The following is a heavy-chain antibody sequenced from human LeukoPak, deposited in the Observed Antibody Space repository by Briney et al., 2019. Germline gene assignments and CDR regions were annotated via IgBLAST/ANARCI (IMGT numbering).Heavy chain of an antibody. CDR1: GFTFSNYA. Sequence: GGSLRLSCAASGFTFSNYAMTWVRQAPGKGLEWVSVISGGGGSTYYADSVKGRFTISRDNSKNTLYLQMQSLRGEDTAVYYCAKVDTSMVSFGSFDYWGQGTLVTVSS. J-gene: IGHJ4*02. CDR3: AKVDTSMVSFGSFDY. V-gene: IGHV3-23*01. CDR2: ISGGGGST. D-gene: IGHD5-18*01.